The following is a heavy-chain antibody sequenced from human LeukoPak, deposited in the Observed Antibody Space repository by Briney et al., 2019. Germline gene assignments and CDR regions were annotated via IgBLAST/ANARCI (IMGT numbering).Heavy chain of an antibody. CDR1: GVSISSSSYY. CDR3: ARDLVRSSWNSFDY. Sequence: PSETLSLTCTVAGVSISSSSYYWGWIRQPPGKGLEGIGSIDYSGSTYYNPSLKSLITISVDTSKNQFSLKLSSVTAADTAVYHRARDLVRSSWNSFDYWGQGTLVTVSS. V-gene: IGHV4-39*07. D-gene: IGHD6-6*01. J-gene: IGHJ4*02. CDR2: IDYSGST.